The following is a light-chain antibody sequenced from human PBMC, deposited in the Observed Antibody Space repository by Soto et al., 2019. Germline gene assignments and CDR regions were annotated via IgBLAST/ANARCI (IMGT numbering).Light chain of an antibody. CDR3: CSFAGSATWI. Sequence: QSALTQPASVSGSPGQSITISCTGTSSDVGSYNLVSWYQQHPGKAPKLMIYEVNKWPSGVSNRFSGSKSGNTASLTISGLQAEDEADYYCCSFAGSATWISGGGTKLTVL. CDR1: SSDVGSYNL. J-gene: IGLJ2*01. CDR2: EVN. V-gene: IGLV2-23*02.